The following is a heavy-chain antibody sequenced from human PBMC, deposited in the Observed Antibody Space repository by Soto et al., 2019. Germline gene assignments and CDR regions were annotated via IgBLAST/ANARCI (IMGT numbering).Heavy chain of an antibody. V-gene: IGHV3-64*04. CDR3: AKDAVATTIVRNAFDI. J-gene: IGHJ3*02. CDR1: GFTFSDFT. CDR2: ISNNASDT. D-gene: IGHD5-12*01. Sequence: GGSLRLSCSASGFTFSDFTIHWVRQAPGKGLEYVSAISNNASDTYYADSVRGRFTISRDNSKNTLYLQMNSLRAEDTAVYYCAKDAVATTIVRNAFDIWGQGTMVTVSS.